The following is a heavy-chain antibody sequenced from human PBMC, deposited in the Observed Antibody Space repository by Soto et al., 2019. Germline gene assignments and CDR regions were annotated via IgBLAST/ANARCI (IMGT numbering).Heavy chain of an antibody. D-gene: IGHD1-20*01. CDR3: ARGNWNVSMDV. CDR1: GGSISSGGYY. CDR2: IYYSGST. Sequence: PSETLSLTCTVSGGSISSGGYYWSWIRQHPGKGLEWIGYIYYSGSTYYNPSLKSRVTISVDTSKNRFSLKLSSVTAADTAVYYCARGNWNVSMDVWGQGTTVTVSS. J-gene: IGHJ6*02. V-gene: IGHV4-31*03.